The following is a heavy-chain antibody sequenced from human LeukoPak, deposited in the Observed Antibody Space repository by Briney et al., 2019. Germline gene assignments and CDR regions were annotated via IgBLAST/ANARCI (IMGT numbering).Heavy chain of an antibody. Sequence: PGGSLRLSCAASGFTFSSYSMNWVRQAPGKGLEWVSYISSSSSTIYYADSVKGRFTISRDNAKNSLYLQMNSLRAEDTAVYYCARDRYYDFWSGYYTDHYFDYWGQGTLVTVSS. CDR3: ARDRYYDFWSGYYTDHYFDY. CDR1: GFTFSSYS. J-gene: IGHJ4*02. CDR2: ISSSSSTI. V-gene: IGHV3-48*01. D-gene: IGHD3-3*01.